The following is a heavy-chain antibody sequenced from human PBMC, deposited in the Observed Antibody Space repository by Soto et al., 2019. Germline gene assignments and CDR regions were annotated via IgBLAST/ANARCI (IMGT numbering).Heavy chain of an antibody. V-gene: IGHV4-39*01. CDR3: ARRAGPGIAVAGQNWFDP. D-gene: IGHD6-19*01. CDR1: GGSISSSSYY. Sequence: SETLSLTCTVSGGSISSSSYYWGWIRQPPGKGLEWIGSIYYSGSTYYNPSLKSRVTISVDTSKNQFSLKLSSVTAADTAVYYCARRAGPGIAVAGQNWFDPWGQGTLVTVSS. CDR2: IYYSGST. J-gene: IGHJ5*02.